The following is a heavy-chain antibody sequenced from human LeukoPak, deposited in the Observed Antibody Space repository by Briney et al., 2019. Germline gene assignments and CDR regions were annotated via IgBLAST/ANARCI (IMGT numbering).Heavy chain of an antibody. D-gene: IGHD2-15*01. Sequence: SETLSLTCAVYGGSFSGYYWSWIRQPSGKGLEWIGEINHSGSTNYNPSLKSRVTISVDASKNQFSLKLSSVTAADTAVYYCARRRLDIVVVVAAYFDYWGQGTLVTVSS. J-gene: IGHJ4*02. V-gene: IGHV4-34*01. CDR3: ARRRLDIVVVVAAYFDY. CDR2: INHSGST. CDR1: GGSFSGYY.